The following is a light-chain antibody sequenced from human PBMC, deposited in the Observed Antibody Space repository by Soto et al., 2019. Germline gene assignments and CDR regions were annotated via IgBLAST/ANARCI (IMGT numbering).Light chain of an antibody. J-gene: IGKJ1*01. V-gene: IGKV3-15*01. Sequence: EIVMTHSPATLSVSPGERATLSCRASQSVSNNLVWYQQKPGQAPRLLIYGASTRATGIPARFSGSGSGTEFTLTISSLQSEDFAIYYCQQYNNWPRTFGQGTKVEIK. CDR1: QSVSNN. CDR3: QQYNNWPRT. CDR2: GAS.